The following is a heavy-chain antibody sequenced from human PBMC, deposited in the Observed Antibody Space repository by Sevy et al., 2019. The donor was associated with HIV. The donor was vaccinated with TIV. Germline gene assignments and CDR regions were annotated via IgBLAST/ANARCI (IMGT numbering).Heavy chain of an antibody. CDR1: GDSISGYY. J-gene: IGHJ6*02. Sequence: SETLSLTCTVSGDSISGYYWSWIRQPPGKGLEWIGYIYYSGRTDYNPSLKSRVIISQDTSKNQFSLKLTSVTAADTAVYFCARAYSNYYYAMDVWGQRTTVTVSS. D-gene: IGHD4-4*01. CDR2: IYYSGRT. CDR3: ARAYSNYYYAMDV. V-gene: IGHV4-59*01.